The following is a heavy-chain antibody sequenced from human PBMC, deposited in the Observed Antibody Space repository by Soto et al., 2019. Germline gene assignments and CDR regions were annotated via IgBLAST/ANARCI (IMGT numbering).Heavy chain of an antibody. J-gene: IGHJ3*02. D-gene: IGHD3-10*01. CDR2: IGTSPGDT. CDR3: ARGPRRGSGSLRPGPSDIFDI. V-gene: IGHV3-13*01. CDR1: GFTFSIYD. Sequence: GGSLRLSCAASGFTFSIYDMHWVRQSTGKGLEWVSAIGTSPGDTHYSDSVRGRFTISREDVKSSLFLQMKSLRVGDTAVYYCARGPRRGSGSLRPGPSDIFDIWGQGAMVTVSS.